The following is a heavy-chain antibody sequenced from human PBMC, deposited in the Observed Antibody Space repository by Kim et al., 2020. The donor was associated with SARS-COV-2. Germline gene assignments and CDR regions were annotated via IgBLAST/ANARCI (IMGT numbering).Heavy chain of an antibody. J-gene: IGHJ3*02. CDR2: ISSSSSYI. CDR1: GFTFSSYS. Sequence: GGSLSLSCAASGFTFSSYSMNWVRQAPGKGLEWVSSISSSSSYIYYADSVKGRFTISRDNAKNSLYLQMNSLRAEDTAVYYCASGNYYDSSGYYDDAFDIWGQGTMVTVSS. D-gene: IGHD3-22*01. V-gene: IGHV3-21*01. CDR3: ASGNYYDSSGYYDDAFDI.